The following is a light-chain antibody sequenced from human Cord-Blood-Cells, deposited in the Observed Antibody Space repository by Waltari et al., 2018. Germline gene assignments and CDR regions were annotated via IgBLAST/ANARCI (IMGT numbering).Light chain of an antibody. CDR1: SSDVGSYNL. V-gene: IGLV2-23*01. J-gene: IGLJ2*01. CDR2: EGS. Sequence: QSALTQPASVSGSPGQSITISCTGTSSDVGSYNLVSWYQQHPGKAPKLMLYEGSKRPSGVSIRFSGYKSGNTASLTICGLQAEDEADYYCCSYARSSTWVFGGGTKRTVL. CDR3: CSYARSSTWV.